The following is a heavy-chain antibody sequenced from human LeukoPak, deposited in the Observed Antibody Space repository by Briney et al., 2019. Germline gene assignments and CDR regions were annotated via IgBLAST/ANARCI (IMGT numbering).Heavy chain of an antibody. CDR1: GGSVSSKSVS. J-gene: IGHJ4*02. V-gene: IGHV6-1*01. CDR3: VRDFNWAFDY. CDR2: TRYRSTWNT. Sequence: SQTLSLTCAIPGGSVSSKSVSWNWIRQSPSRGLEYLGRTRYRSTWNTFYSSSVQGRVTINADTSRNQVSLRLNSVTPEDTALYYCVRDFNWAFDYWGQGTLVTVSS. D-gene: IGHD7-27*01.